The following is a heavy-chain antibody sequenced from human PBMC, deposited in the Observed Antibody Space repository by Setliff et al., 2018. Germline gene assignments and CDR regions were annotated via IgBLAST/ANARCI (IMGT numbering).Heavy chain of an antibody. CDR2: ISAHTGNT. CDR3: SRLVRFCIRTSCQRLSGGDF. J-gene: IGHJ4*02. CDR1: SYG. Sequence: SYGLSWVRQAPGQGLEWMGWISAHTGNTFYSPKFHGRLTLTTDTSTRTAYMQLRSLDSDDTAVYYCSRLVRFCIRTSCQRLSGGDFWGQGTLVTVSS. D-gene: IGHD2-2*01. V-gene: IGHV1-18*01.